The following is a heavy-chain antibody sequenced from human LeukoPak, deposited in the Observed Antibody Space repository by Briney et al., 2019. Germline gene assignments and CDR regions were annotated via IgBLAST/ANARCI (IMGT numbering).Heavy chain of an antibody. J-gene: IGHJ4*02. CDR1: GGTFSSYA. D-gene: IGHD3-22*01. CDR3: ASIPPSYYYDSSGYV. V-gene: IGHV1-69*04. Sequence: ASVKVSCKASGGTFSSYAISWVRQAPGQGLEWMGRIIPILGIANYAQKFHGRVTITADKSTSTAYMELSSLRSEDTAVYYCASIPPSYYYDSSGYVWGQGTLVTVSS. CDR2: IIPILGIA.